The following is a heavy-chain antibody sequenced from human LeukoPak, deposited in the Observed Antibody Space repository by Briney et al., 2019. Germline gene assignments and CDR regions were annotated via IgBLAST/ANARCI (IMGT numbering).Heavy chain of an antibody. CDR3: AKESDSIGYSYFDS. CDR1: TFIFSNCA. V-gene: IGHV3-23*01. Sequence: PGGSLRLSWAASTFIFSNCAMSWVRQAPGKGLEWVSTISAGGGSTYYADSVRGRFTISTDMSEPPLFLQINTLRAEDTAVYYCAKESDSIGYSYFDSWGQGTVVTVSS. CDR2: ISAGGGST. J-gene: IGHJ4*02. D-gene: IGHD3-22*01.